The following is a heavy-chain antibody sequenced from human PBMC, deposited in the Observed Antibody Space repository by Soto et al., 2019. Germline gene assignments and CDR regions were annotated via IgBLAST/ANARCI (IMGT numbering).Heavy chain of an antibody. Sequence: SQTLSLPCAISGDSVSSNSAAWNWIRQSPSRGFEWLGRTYYRSKWYNEYAVSVKGRISINSDTSKNHFSLQLNSVTPEDTAVNYCARTGGATDSWGQGTLVTVSS. CDR2: TYYRSKWYN. CDR3: ARTGGATDS. D-gene: IGHD3-16*01. V-gene: IGHV6-1*01. CDR1: GDSVSSNSAA. J-gene: IGHJ4*02.